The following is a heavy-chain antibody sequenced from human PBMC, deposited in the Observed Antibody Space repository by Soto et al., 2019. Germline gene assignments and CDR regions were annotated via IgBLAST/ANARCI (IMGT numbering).Heavy chain of an antibody. D-gene: IGHD6-19*01. CDR1: GYTFITYA. CDR2: INAGNGNT. V-gene: IGHV1-3*01. J-gene: IGHJ4*02. Sequence: AAVKVSCKASGYTFITYAMHWVRQAPGQRLEWMGWINAGNGNTKYSQKFQGRVSITRDTSASTAYMELSSLRSEDTAVYYCARGIIVGGWYPYYFDYWGQGTLVTVSS. CDR3: ARGIIVGGWYPYYFDY.